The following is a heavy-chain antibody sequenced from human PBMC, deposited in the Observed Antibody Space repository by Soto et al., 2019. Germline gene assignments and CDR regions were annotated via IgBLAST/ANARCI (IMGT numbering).Heavy chain of an antibody. D-gene: IGHD6-19*01. V-gene: IGHV4-59*01. Sequence: SETLSLTCAVSGGSISSYCWSWIRQPPGKGLEWVGYIYYSGSTNYNPSLKSRVTISVDTSKNQFSLKLTSVTAADTAVYYCARSRYTSGWWPPPFAYWGQGTLVPVSS. CDR2: IYYSGST. J-gene: IGHJ4*02. CDR3: ARSRYTSGWWPPPFAY. CDR1: GGSISSYC.